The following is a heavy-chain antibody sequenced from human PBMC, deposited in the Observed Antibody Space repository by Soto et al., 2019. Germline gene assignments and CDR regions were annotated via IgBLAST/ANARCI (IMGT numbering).Heavy chain of an antibody. CDR3: AREHVILNWGRGYYYYGMDV. CDR2: ISSSSSYI. CDR1: GFTFSSYS. Sequence: EVQLVESGGGLVKPGGSLRLSCAASGFTFSSYSMNWVRQAPGKGLEWVSSISSSSSYIYYADSVKGRFTISRDNAKNSLYLQMNSLRAEDTAVYYCAREHVILNWGRGYYYYGMDVWGQGTTVTVSS. V-gene: IGHV3-21*01. J-gene: IGHJ6*02. D-gene: IGHD7-27*01.